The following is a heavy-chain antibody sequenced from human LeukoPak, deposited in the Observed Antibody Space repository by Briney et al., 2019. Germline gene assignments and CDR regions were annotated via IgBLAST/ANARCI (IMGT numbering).Heavy chain of an antibody. J-gene: IGHJ4*02. Sequence: GGSLRLSCAASGFTVSTKYMSWVRQAPGKGLEWVSVIYNDGSTYYADSVKGRFTISRDNSKNMLYLQMKSLRAEDTAVYYCARADYDYVWGSYRQYYFDYWGQGTLVTVSS. D-gene: IGHD3-16*02. CDR1: GFTVSTKY. CDR3: ARADYDYVWGSYRQYYFDY. V-gene: IGHV3-53*01. CDR2: IYNDGST.